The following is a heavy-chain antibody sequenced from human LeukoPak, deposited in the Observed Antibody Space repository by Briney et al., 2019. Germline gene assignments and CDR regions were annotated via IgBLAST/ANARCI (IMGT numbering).Heavy chain of an antibody. D-gene: IGHD3-10*01. V-gene: IGHV3-23*01. CDR3: AKDYATYYYGSGSYYNYGMDV. Sequence: GGSLRLSCAASGFTFDDYAMHWVRQAPGKGLEWVSSISGSGGSKYYADSVKGRFTISRDNSKNTLYLQMNSLRAEDTAVYYCAKDYATYYYGSGSYYNYGMDVWGQGTTVTVSS. CDR1: GFTFDDYA. CDR2: ISGSGGSK. J-gene: IGHJ6*02.